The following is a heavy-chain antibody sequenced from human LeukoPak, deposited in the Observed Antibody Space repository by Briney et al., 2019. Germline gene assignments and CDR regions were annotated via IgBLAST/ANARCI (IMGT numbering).Heavy chain of an antibody. J-gene: IGHJ4*02. CDR2: ISYDGSDI. CDR3: AKGSALILGSPDY. Sequence: GRSLRLSCAASGFTFSGSGMHWVRQAPGKGLEWVAVISYDGSDISYADSVKGRFTISRDTSKNTLYLQMNSLRVEDTAVYYCAKGSALILGSPDYWGQGTLVTVSS. V-gene: IGHV3-30*18. D-gene: IGHD3/OR15-3a*01. CDR1: GFTFSGSG.